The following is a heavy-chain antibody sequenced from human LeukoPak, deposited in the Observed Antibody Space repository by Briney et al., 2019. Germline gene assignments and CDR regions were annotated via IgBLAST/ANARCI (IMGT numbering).Heavy chain of an antibody. D-gene: IGHD3-22*01. J-gene: IGHJ3*02. CDR2: INPDGSTI. V-gene: IGHV3-74*01. CDR1: GFTFSNYW. CDR3: ARAITMKVVSSDAFDI. Sequence: PGGSLRLSCAASGFTFSNYWVHWVRQAPGKGLVWVSRINPDGSTINYADSVKGRFTISRDDAKNSLYLQMNSLRAEDTAVYYCARAITMKVVSSDAFDIWGQGTVVTVSS.